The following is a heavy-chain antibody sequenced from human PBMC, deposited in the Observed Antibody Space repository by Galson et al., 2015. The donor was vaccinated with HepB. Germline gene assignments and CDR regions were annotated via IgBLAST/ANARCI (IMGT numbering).Heavy chain of an antibody. V-gene: IGHV5-10-1*01. Sequence: QSGAEVKKPGESLRISCKGSEYSFTNFWITWVRQRPGKGLEWMGRIDPSDSYTNYSPSFQGHVTIPADNSITTAYLQWSSLKASDTAMYYCARPSYYYYGMDVWGQGTTVTVSS. J-gene: IGHJ6*02. CDR3: ARPSYYYYGMDV. CDR2: IDPSDSYT. CDR1: EYSFTNFW.